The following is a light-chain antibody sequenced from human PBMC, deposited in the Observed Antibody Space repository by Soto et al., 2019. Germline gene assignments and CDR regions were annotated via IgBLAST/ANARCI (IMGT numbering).Light chain of an antibody. CDR1: QSVGGY. J-gene: IGKJ4*01. CDR2: DAS. CDR3: HQRSNWPPLT. V-gene: IGKV3-11*01. Sequence: EIVLTQSPATLSLSPGERATLSCTASQSVGGYLDWYQQKPGQAPRLLIYDASNRASGIPARFSGSGSGTAFTNTISSLAPEDLAVYYCHQRSNWPPLTFGGGTKVEIK.